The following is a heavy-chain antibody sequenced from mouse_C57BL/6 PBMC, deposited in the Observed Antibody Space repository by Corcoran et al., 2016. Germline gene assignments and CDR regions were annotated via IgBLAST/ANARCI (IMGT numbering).Heavy chain of an antibody. CDR2: INPYSGVP. V-gene: IGHV9-3*01. CDR3: ANGPLGNYERSAMDY. J-gene: IGHJ4*01. CDR1: GYTFTTYG. Sequence: QIQLVQSGPELKKPGETVKISCKASGYTFTTYGMSWVKQAPGKGLKWMGWINPYSGVPTYADDFKGRFAFSLETSASTAYLQINNLKNEDTATYFCANGPLGNYERSAMDYWGQGISVTVSS. D-gene: IGHD2-1*01.